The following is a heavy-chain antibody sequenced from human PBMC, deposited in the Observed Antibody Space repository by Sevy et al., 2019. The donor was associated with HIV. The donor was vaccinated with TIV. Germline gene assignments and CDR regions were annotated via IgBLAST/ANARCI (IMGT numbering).Heavy chain of an antibody. CDR1: GFTFSNYA. V-gene: IGHV3-23*01. D-gene: IGHD3-3*01. J-gene: IGHJ5*02. CDR3: AKGPLLRPFDP. CDR2: VSGSGDRT. Sequence: GGSLRLSCAASGFTFSNYAMSWVRQAPGKGLEGVSTVSGSGDRTYYAGSVKGRFTVSRDNSKNTLYLQMNSLRAEDTAVYYCAKGPLLRPFDPWGQGTLVTVSS.